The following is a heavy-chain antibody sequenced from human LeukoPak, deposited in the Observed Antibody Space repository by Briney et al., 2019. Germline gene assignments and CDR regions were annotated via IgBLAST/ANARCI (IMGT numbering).Heavy chain of an antibody. CDR1: GGSISSGDYY. CDR3: ATISAAAGITEYFQH. Sequence: PSETLSLTCTVSGGSISSGDYYWSWIRQPPGKGLEWIGYIYYSGSTYYNPSLKSRVTISVDTSKNQFSLKLSSVTAADTAVYYCATISAAAGITEYFQHWGQGTLVTVSS. D-gene: IGHD6-13*01. V-gene: IGHV4-30-4*08. CDR2: IYYSGST. J-gene: IGHJ1*01.